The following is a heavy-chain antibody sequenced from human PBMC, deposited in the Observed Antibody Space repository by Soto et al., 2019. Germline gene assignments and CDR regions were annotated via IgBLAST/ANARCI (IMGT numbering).Heavy chain of an antibody. V-gene: IGHV2-5*02. CDR1: GFSLSTSGVG. D-gene: IGHD1-26*01. Sequence: QITLKESGPTLVKPTQTLTLTCTFSGFSLSTSGVGVGWIRQPPGKALEWLALIYWDDDKRYSPSLKSRLTITKDTSKNLVVLTMTNMDPVDTATYYCAHTPYSQEYFDYWGQGTLVTVSS. CDR2: IYWDDDK. J-gene: IGHJ4*02. CDR3: AHTPYSQEYFDY.